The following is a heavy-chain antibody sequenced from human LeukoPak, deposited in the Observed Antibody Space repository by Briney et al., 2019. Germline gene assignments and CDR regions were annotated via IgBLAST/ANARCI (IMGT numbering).Heavy chain of an antibody. V-gene: IGHV3-7*01. CDR1: GFTFSSCW. CDR2: IKQDGSEK. Sequence: GGSLRLSCAASGFTFSSCWMSWVRQAPGKGLEWVANIKQDGSEKYYVDSGKGRFTISRDNAKNSLYLQMNSLRAEDTAVYYCASGEVVIQYYFDYWGQGTLVTVSS. J-gene: IGHJ4*02. CDR3: ASGEVVIQYYFDY. D-gene: IGHD3-22*01.